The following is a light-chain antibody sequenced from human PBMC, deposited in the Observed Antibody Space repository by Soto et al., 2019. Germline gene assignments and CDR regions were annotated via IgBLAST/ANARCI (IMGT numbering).Light chain of an antibody. J-gene: IGKJ2*01. CDR1: QSVSSN. Sequence: EIVMTQSPATLSVSPGERATLYCRASQSVSSNLAWYQQKPGQAPRLLIYGASTRATGIPARFSGSGSATEFTLNISSLQSEDFAVYYCQQYNNWPSYTFGQGTKLEIK. CDR3: QQYNNWPSYT. CDR2: GAS. V-gene: IGKV3-15*01.